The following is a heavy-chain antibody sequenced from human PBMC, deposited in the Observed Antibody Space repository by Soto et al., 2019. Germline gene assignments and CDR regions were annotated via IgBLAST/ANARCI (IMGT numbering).Heavy chain of an antibody. CDR1: GFTFKNNW. J-gene: IGHJ4*02. D-gene: IGHD1-1*01. Sequence: GGSLRLSCAASGFTFKNNWMSWVRQAPGKGLEWVADIKQDGSEKDYVDSVKGRFIISRDNAKNSLYLQMNSLRVEDAAVYYCVAGSHYWGQGTLVTVS. CDR2: IKQDGSEK. CDR3: VAGSHY. V-gene: IGHV3-7*02.